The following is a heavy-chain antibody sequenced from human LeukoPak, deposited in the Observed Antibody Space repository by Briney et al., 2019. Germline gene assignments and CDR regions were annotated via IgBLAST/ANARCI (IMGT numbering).Heavy chain of an antibody. CDR2: ISSDGSAT. J-gene: IGHJ3*02. CDR1: GFSFSGSW. V-gene: IGHV3-74*01. CDR3: ARDHGGRGPTTFHI. Sequence: PGGSLRLSCAASGFSFSGSWMHWVRQVPGKGLVWVSRISSDGSATIYADSVRGRFTISRDNAKNTLYLQMDSLRAEDTAVYYCARDHGGRGPTTFHIWGQGTMVTVSS. D-gene: IGHD3-10*01.